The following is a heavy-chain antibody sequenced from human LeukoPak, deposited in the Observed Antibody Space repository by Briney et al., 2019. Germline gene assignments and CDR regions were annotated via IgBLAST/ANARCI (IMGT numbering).Heavy chain of an antibody. CDR3: AKDLNYYASGNVFDY. D-gene: IGHD3-10*01. CDR2: INPKSGGT. CDR1: GYTFSDYY. J-gene: IGHJ4*02. Sequence: ASVNVSCKASGYTFSDYYIHWVRQAPGQGLEWMGWINPKSGGTNYAQKFQGRVTMTRDTSISTAYMELSRLRFDDTAVYYCAKDLNYYASGNVFDYWGQGTLVTVSS. V-gene: IGHV1-2*02.